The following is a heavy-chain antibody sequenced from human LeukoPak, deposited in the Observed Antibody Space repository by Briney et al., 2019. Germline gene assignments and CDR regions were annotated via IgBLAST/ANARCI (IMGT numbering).Heavy chain of an antibody. D-gene: IGHD5-12*01. J-gene: IGHJ6*02. CDR1: GFTFSDYY. V-gene: IGHV3-30*03. Sequence: GGSLRLSCAASGFTFSDYYMSWIRQAPGKGLEWVAVISYDGSNKYYADSVKGRFTISRDNSKNTLYLQMNSLRAEDTAVYYCAREIRTGYSGDDSPRMIYGMDVWGQGTTVTVSS. CDR2: ISYDGSNK. CDR3: AREIRTGYSGDDSPRMIYGMDV.